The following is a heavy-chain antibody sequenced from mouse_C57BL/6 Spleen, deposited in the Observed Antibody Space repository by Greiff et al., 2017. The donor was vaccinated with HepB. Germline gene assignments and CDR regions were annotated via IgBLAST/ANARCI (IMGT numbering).Heavy chain of an antibody. V-gene: IGHV5-6*02. CDR2: ISSGGSYT. CDR3: ARHDDGMDY. D-gene: IGHD2-3*01. Sequence: EVKLVESGGDLVKPGGSLKLSCAASGFTFSSYGMSWVRQTPDKRLEWVATISSGGSYTYYPDSVKGRFTISRDNAKNTLYLQMSSLKSEDTAMYYGARHDDGMDYWGQGTSVTVSS. J-gene: IGHJ4*01. CDR1: GFTFSSYG.